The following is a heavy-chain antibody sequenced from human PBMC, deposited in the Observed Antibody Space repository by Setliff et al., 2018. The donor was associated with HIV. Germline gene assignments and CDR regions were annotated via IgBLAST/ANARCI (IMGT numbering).Heavy chain of an antibody. J-gene: IGHJ6*02. CDR1: GYSFSSYW. D-gene: IGHD2-15*01. Sequence: GESLKLSCKGSGYSFSSYWIGWVRQMPGKGLEWMGIIYPGDYDTRYSPSFQGQVTISADKSISTAYLQCSSRKASETAMCSCARLGGICSGGSCAALAYTRGVWDRGSTFTVSS. V-gene: IGHV5-51*01. CDR2: IYPGDYDT. CDR3: ARLGGICSGGSCAALAYTRGV.